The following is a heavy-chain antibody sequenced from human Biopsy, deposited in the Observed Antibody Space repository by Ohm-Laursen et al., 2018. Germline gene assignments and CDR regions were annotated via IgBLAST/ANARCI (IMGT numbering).Heavy chain of an antibody. V-gene: IGHV4-59*08. Sequence: SETLSLTCTVSGGPIDSYYWSWIRQPPEKALEWIGYIYFTGRTSYNPSLKSRVTMSVNTSKKQFSLRLTSVTKADSATYFCARQRCSVGRCSFDIWGQGTLVNVSS. J-gene: IGHJ4*02. CDR1: GGPIDSYY. D-gene: IGHD2-15*01. CDR3: ARQRCSVGRCSFDI. CDR2: IYFTGRT.